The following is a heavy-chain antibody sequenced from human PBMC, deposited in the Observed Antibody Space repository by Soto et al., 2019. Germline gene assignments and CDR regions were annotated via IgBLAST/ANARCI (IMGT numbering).Heavy chain of an antibody. J-gene: IGHJ6*02. CDR3: ARDGVGLDEYYYYGMDV. CDR2: IWYDGSNK. D-gene: IGHD2-15*01. Sequence: PGGSLRLSCAASGFTFSSYGMHWVRQAPGKGLEWVAVIWYDGSNKYYADSVKGRFTISRDNSKNTLYLQMNSLRAEDTAVYYCARDGVGLDEYYYYGMDVWGQGTTVTVSS. CDR1: GFTFSSYG. V-gene: IGHV3-33*01.